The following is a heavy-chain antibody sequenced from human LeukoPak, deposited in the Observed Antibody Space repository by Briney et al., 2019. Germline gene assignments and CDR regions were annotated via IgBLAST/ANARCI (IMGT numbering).Heavy chain of an antibody. J-gene: IGHJ4*02. CDR2: VYYRRST. CDR1: GGSIFTNSYY. V-gene: IGHV4-39*07. D-gene: IGHD6-13*01. CDR3: ARGSKAAPGTFDY. Sequence: SETLSLTCTVSGGSIFTNSYYWGWIRQPPGKGLEWIGSVYYRRSTYYHPSLKSRVTISMDTSKNQFSLKLTSVTAADTAVYYCARGSKAAPGTFDYWGQGTLVTVSS.